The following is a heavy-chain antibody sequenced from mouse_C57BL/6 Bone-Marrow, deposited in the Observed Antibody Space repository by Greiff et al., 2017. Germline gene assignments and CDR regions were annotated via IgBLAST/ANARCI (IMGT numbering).Heavy chain of an antibody. CDR1: GYTFTDYY. D-gene: IGHD1-1*01. CDR3: ARELRFYYYAMDY. J-gene: IGHJ4*01. Sequence: QVQLKQSGPELVKPGASVKISCKASGYTFTDYYINWVKQRHGQGLEWIGWIYPGCGNTTYTAKFKGKATLTVDTSSSTAYMQLSSLTSEDSAVYYCARELRFYYYAMDYWGQGTSVTVSS. V-gene: IGHV1-84*01. CDR2: IYPGCGNT.